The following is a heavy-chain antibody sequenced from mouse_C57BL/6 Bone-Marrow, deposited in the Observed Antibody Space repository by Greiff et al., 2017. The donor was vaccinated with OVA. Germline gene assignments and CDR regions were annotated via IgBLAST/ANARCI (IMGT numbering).Heavy chain of an antibody. CDR2: IRNKANGYTT. CDR3: ARYIELLFDY. J-gene: IGHJ2*01. CDR1: GFTFTDYY. Sequence: DVKLQESGGGLVQPGGSLSLSCAASGFTFTDYYMSWVRQPPGKALEWLGFIRNKANGYTTEYSASVKGRFTISRDNSQSILYLQMNALRAEDSATYYCARYIELLFDYWGQGTTLTVSS. V-gene: IGHV7-3*01.